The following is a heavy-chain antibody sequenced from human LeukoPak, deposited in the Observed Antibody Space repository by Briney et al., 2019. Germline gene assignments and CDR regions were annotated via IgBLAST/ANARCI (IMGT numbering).Heavy chain of an antibody. D-gene: IGHD1-14*01. CDR2: IIPILGIA. CDR3: ARVAGTHRGDY. V-gene: IGHV1-69*04. J-gene: IGHJ4*02. Sequence: ASVKVSGNASGGTFSSYAISWVRQAPGQGLKWMGRIIPILGIANYAQKFQGRVTITADKSTSTAYMELSSLRSEDTAVYYCARVAGTHRGDYWGQGTLVTVSS. CDR1: GGTFSSYA.